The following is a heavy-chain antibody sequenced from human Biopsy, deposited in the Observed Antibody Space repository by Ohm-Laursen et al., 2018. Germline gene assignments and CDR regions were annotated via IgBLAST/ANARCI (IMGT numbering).Heavy chain of an antibody. CDR1: GDTVSSNRAA. CDR2: TFYRAKWYT. J-gene: IGHJ4*02. Sequence: QTLSLTCAIFGDTVSSNRAAWNWIRQSPSGGLEWLGRTFYRAKWYTDFAVSVKSRITLTPDPSTNQFSLQLNSVTPDDTAVYYCARSGSDSLNYYFDFWGQGTLVTVSS. CDR3: ARSGSDSLNYYFDF. V-gene: IGHV6-1*01. D-gene: IGHD2-21*02.